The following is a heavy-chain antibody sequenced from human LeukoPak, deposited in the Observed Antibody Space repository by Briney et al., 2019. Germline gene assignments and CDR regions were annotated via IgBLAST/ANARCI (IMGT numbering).Heavy chain of an antibody. CDR2: ISYDGSNK. CDR1: GFTFSSYA. Sequence: PGRSLRLSCAASGFTFSSYAMHWVRQAPGKGLEWVADISYDGSNKYYADSVKGRFTISRDNSKNTLYLQMNSLRAEDTAVYYCAREDGDKGCYYYGMDVWGQGNTVTVSS. CDR3: AREDGDKGCYYYGMDV. V-gene: IGHV3-30-3*01. D-gene: IGHD4-17*01. J-gene: IGHJ6*02.